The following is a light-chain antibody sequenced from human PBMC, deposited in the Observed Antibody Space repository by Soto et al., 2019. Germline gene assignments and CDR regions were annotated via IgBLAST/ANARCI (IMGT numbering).Light chain of an antibody. V-gene: IGKV3-15*01. CDR2: DTS. Sequence: EIVVTQSPATLSVSPGERVTLSCRASQSVSSSLAWYQQRPGQAPRLLIYDTSTRADGIAARFSGRGSETEFTLTIISLQSEDAAVYYCQQYVHWPPGAFGQGTRVEIK. CDR3: QQYVHWPPGA. J-gene: IGKJ1*01. CDR1: QSVSSS.